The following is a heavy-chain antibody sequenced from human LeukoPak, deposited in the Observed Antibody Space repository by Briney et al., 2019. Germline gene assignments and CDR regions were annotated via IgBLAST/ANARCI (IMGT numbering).Heavy chain of an antibody. J-gene: IGHJ4*02. Sequence: ASVKVSCKASGYTFTGYYIHWVRQAPGQGLEWMGRINPNSGGAKYAQKFQGRVTMTRDTSISTAYTELSSLRSDDTAVYYCARGYYYDTSGPPVHYWGQGTLVTVSS. CDR3: ARGYYYDTSGPPVHY. V-gene: IGHV1-2*02. CDR2: INPNSGGA. CDR1: GYTFTGYY. D-gene: IGHD3-22*01.